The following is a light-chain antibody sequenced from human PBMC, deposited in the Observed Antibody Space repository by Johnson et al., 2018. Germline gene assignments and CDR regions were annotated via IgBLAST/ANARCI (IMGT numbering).Light chain of an antibody. CDR3: GTWDSSLSAGNV. V-gene: IGLV1-51*02. J-gene: IGLJ1*01. CDR2: ENN. CDR1: SSNIGKNY. Sequence: QSVLTQPPSVSAAPGQKATISCSGSSSNIGKNYVSWYQQLPGTAPKLLIYENNKRPSGIHDRLSGSKSGTSATLGINGPQTGDEAEYYCGTWDSSLSAGNVFGTVTKVTVL.